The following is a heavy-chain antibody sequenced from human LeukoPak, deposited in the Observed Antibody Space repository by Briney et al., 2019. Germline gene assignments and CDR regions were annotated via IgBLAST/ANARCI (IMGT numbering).Heavy chain of an antibody. D-gene: IGHD3-16*02. CDR3: ARHVIWTPHYFDY. V-gene: IGHV4-59*08. J-gene: IGHJ4*02. CDR2: IYYSGST. Sequence: SETLSLTCTVPGGSISSYYWSWIRQPAGKGLEWIGYIYYSGSTNYNPSLKSRVTISVDTSKNQFSLKLSSVTAADTAVYYCARHVIWTPHYFDYWGQGTLVTVSS. CDR1: GGSISSYY.